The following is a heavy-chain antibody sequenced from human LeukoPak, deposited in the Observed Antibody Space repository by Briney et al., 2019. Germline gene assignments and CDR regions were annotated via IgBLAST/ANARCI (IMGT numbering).Heavy chain of an antibody. CDR2: ISAYNGNT. CDR1: GYTFTSYG. CDR3: ARGGPDYYVSGRFDY. D-gene: IGHD3-22*01. Sequence: GASVKVSCKASGYTFTSYGISWVRQAPGQGLEWMGWISAYNGNTNYAQKLQGRVTMTTDTSTSTAYMELRSLRSDDTAVYYCARGGPDYYVSGRFDYWGQGTLVTVSS. V-gene: IGHV1-18*01. J-gene: IGHJ4*02.